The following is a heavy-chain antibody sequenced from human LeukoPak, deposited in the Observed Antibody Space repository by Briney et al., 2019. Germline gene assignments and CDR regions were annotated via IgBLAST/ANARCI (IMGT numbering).Heavy chain of an antibody. J-gene: IGHJ4*02. Sequence: GRSLRLSCAASGFTFSSYGMYWVRQAPGKGLEWVAVIWYDGSNKYYADSVKGRFTISRDNSKNTLYLQMNSLRAEDTAVYYCARGSSGWYYFDYWGQGTLVTVSS. CDR2: IWYDGSNK. CDR3: ARGSSGWYYFDY. CDR1: GFTFSSYG. D-gene: IGHD6-19*01. V-gene: IGHV3-33*01.